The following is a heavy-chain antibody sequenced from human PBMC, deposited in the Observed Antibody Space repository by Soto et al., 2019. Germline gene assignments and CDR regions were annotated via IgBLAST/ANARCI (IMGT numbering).Heavy chain of an antibody. J-gene: IGHJ6*02. CDR3: ARFMVRGVLDPYGMDV. Sequence: SETLSLTCAVYGGSFSGYYWSWIRQPPGKGLEWIGEINHSGSTNYNPSLKSRVTISVDTSKNQFSLKLSSVTAADTAVYYCARFMVRGVLDPYGMDVWGQGTTVTVSS. CDR1: GGSFSGYY. V-gene: IGHV4-34*01. D-gene: IGHD3-10*01. CDR2: INHSGST.